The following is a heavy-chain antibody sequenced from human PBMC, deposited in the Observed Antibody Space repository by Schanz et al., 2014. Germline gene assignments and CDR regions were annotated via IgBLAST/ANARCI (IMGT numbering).Heavy chain of an antibody. D-gene: IGHD3-9*01. Sequence: LQLQESGSGLMKPSQTLSLTCAVSGGSISSGGYSWNWIRQSPGKGLEWIGYIYYSGNTYYNPSLKCRVTIPVDRSKNQFSLRLDSVTAADTAVYYCARQFYDILTGYWFPYYFDYWGQGTLVTVSS. V-gene: IGHV4-30-2*06. CDR1: GGSISSGGYS. CDR3: ARQFYDILTGYWFPYYFDY. CDR2: IYYSGNT. J-gene: IGHJ4*02.